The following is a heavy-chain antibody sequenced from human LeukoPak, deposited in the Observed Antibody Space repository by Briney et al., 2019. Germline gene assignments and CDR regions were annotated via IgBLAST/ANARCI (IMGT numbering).Heavy chain of an antibody. Sequence: GGSLRLSSAASGFIFSSYSMNWVRQAPGKGLEWVSYISGTSSIIFYADSVKGRFTISRDNSKNTLFLQMNSLRAEDTAVYYCARDRGSGWYVDYWGQGTLVTVSS. CDR1: GFIFSSYS. V-gene: IGHV3-48*01. J-gene: IGHJ4*02. CDR3: ARDRGSGWYVDY. D-gene: IGHD6-19*01. CDR2: ISGTSSII.